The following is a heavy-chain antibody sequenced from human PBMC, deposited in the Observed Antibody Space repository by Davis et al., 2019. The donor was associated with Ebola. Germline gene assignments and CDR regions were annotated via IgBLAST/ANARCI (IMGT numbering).Heavy chain of an antibody. D-gene: IGHD1-26*01. V-gene: IGHV3-23*01. Sequence: GGSLRLSCAVYGGSFSGYYWSWVRQAPGKGLEWVSAISGSGGSTYYADSVKGRFTISRDNSKNTLYLQMNSLRAEDTAVYYCAKDPRTTRLGAIFDYWGQGTLVTVSS. CDR1: GGSFSGYY. CDR3: AKDPRTTRLGAIFDY. CDR2: ISGSGGST. J-gene: IGHJ4*02.